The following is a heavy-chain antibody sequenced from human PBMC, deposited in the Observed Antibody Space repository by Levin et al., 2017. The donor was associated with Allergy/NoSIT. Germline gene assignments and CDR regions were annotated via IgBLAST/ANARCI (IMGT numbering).Heavy chain of an antibody. Sequence: GESLKISCAASGFTFSSYWMHWVRQAPGKGLVWVSRINSDGSSTSYADSVKGRFTISRDNAKNTLYLQMNSLRAEDTAVYYCARSLDYGDYDYWGQGTLVTVSS. CDR2: INSDGSST. V-gene: IGHV3-74*01. CDR1: GFTFSSYW. J-gene: IGHJ4*02. CDR3: ARSLDYGDYDY. D-gene: IGHD4-17*01.